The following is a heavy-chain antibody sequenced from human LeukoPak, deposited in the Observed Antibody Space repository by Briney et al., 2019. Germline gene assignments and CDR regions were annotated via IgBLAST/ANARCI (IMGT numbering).Heavy chain of an antibody. CDR1: GGSFSGFY. V-gene: IGHV4-34*01. D-gene: IGHD6-13*01. Sequence: SETLSLTCAVYGGSFSGFYWSWIRPPPGEGLGWIGEINHSGSTNYNPSLKSRVTISVDTSKNQFSLKLSSVTAADTAVYYCARAAQLVRDFDYWGQGTLVTVSS. CDR3: ARAAQLVRDFDY. J-gene: IGHJ4*02. CDR2: INHSGST.